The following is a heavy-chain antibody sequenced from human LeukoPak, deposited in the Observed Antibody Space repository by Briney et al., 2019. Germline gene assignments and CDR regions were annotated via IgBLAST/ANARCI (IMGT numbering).Heavy chain of an antibody. V-gene: IGHV1-58*01. D-gene: IGHD3-3*01. J-gene: IGHJ4*02. CDR3: AADRGDYDFWSGYSSGSES. CDR2: IVVGSGNT. Sequence: ASVKVSCKASGFTFTSSAVQWVRQARGQRLEWIGWIVVGSGNTNYAQKSQERVTITRDMSTSTAYMELSSLRSEDTAVYYCAADRGDYDFWSGYSSGSESWGQGTLVTVSS. CDR1: GFTFTSSA.